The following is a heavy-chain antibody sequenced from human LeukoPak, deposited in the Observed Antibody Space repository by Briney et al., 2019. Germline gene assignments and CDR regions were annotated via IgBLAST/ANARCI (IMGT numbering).Heavy chain of an antibody. CDR1: GFTFSKFW. CDR2: IKQDGGET. J-gene: IGHJ4*02. Sequence: PGGSLRLSCAASGFTFSKFWMSWVRQAPGKGLEWVANIKQDGGETFYVDSVKGRFTISRDNAKNSLYLQMNSLRAEDTAVYYCAREDHSNYNYWGQGTLVTVSS. D-gene: IGHD4-11*01. V-gene: IGHV3-7*01. CDR3: AREDHSNYNY.